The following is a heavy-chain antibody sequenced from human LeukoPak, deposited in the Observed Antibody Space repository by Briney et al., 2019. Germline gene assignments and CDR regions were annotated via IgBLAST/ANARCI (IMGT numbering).Heavy chain of an antibody. Sequence: SETLSLTCVVSGGSVSGYYWGWIRQPPGRGLGWIGYVYYSGSTNYNPSFKSRITISVDTSRNQFSLQLSSVTAADTAVYYCARGEWLLLLGFDPWGQGTLVTVSS. CDR1: GGSVSGYY. D-gene: IGHD3-22*01. J-gene: IGHJ5*02. CDR3: ARGEWLLLLGFDP. CDR2: VYYSGST. V-gene: IGHV4-59*02.